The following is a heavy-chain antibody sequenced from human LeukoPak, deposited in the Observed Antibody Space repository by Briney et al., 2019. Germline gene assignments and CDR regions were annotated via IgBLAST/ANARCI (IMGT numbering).Heavy chain of an antibody. D-gene: IGHD1-26*01. J-gene: IGHJ4*02. CDR2: ISYSGNT. CDR1: GDSISSSY. V-gene: IGHV4-59*01. Sequence: PSETLSLTCTVFGDSISSSYWTWIRQPPGKGLEWIGYISYSGNTNYNPSLKSRVTISVDTSKNQFSLRLTSVTAADTAVYYCARNRVVGAPNFDYWGQGTLVTVFS. CDR3: ARNRVVGAPNFDY.